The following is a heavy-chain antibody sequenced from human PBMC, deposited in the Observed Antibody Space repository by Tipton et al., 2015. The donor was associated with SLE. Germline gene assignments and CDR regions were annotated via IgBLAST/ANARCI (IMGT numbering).Heavy chain of an antibody. J-gene: IGHJ6*02. CDR2: MNPNSGNT. CDR3: ARARSYYDFWSGYAYGMDV. Sequence: QLVQSGAEVKKPGASVKVSCKASGYTFTSYDINWVRQATGQGLEWMGWMNPNSGNTGYAQKFQGRVTITRNTSISTAYMELSSLRSEDTAVYYCARARSYYDFWSGYAYGMDVWGQGTTVTVSS. D-gene: IGHD3-3*01. CDR1: GYTFTSYD. V-gene: IGHV1-8*03.